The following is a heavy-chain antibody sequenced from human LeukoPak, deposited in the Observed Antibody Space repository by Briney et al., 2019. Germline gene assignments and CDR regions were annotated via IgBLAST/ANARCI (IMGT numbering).Heavy chain of an antibody. D-gene: IGHD1-1*01. Sequence: PGGSLRLSCAASGFTFSSYGMHWVRQAPGKGLEWVSGISWNSGSIGYADSVKGRFTISRDNAKNSLYLQMNSLRAEDMALYYCAKDAGEGGSPRYNWNDAPYFDYWGQGTLVTVSS. CDR3: AKDAGEGGSPRYNWNDAPYFDY. V-gene: IGHV3-9*03. CDR2: ISWNSGSI. CDR1: GFTFSSYG. J-gene: IGHJ4*02.